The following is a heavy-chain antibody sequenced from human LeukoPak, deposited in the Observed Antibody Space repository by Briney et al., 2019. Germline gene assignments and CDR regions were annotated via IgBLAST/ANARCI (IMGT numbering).Heavy chain of an antibody. D-gene: IGHD1-26*01. J-gene: IGHJ6*03. CDR2: IYHSGST. V-gene: IGHV4-30-4*08. Sequence: TLSLTCTVSGGSVGSGDYYWSWIRQPPGKGLEWIGCIYHSGSTYYNPSLKSRVTISLDTPKNQFSLKLSSVTASDTAVYYCARASSGSYSGPTYYYYYMDVWGKGTTVTVSS. CDR1: GGSVGSGDYY. CDR3: ARASSGSYSGPTYYYYYMDV.